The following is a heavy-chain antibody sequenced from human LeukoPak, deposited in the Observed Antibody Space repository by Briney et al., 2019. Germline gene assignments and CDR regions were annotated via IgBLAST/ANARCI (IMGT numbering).Heavy chain of an antibody. Sequence: PGRSLRLSCTASGFTFGDYAMTWVRQAPGKGLECVANINQDGSDKYYVDSVKGRFTISRDNTKNSLYLQMNSLRAEDTAVYYCVGGDYWGQGTLVTVSS. J-gene: IGHJ4*02. CDR1: GFTFGDYA. CDR3: VGGDY. V-gene: IGHV3-7*01. CDR2: INQDGSDK.